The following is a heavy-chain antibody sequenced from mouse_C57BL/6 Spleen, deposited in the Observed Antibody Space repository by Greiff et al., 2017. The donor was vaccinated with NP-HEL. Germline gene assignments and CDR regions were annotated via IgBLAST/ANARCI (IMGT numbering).Heavy chain of an antibody. Sequence: VQLQQPGAELVKPGASVKLSCKASGYTFTSYWMQWVKQRPGQGLEWIGEIDPSDSYTNYNQKFKGKATLTVDTSSSTAYMQLSSLTSEDSAVDYCARASGSSFYFDYWGQGTTLTVSS. CDR3: ARASGSSFYFDY. CDR2: IDPSDSYT. J-gene: IGHJ2*01. D-gene: IGHD1-1*01. CDR1: GYTFTSYW. V-gene: IGHV1-50*01.